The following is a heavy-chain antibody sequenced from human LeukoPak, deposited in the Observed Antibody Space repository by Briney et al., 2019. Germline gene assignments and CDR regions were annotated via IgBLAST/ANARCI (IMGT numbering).Heavy chain of an antibody. CDR2: INPGGSST. CDR3: ARSNQADDY. V-gene: IGHV3-74*01. J-gene: IGHJ4*02. Sequence: PGGSLRLSCAASGFTFSNFAMTWVRQVPGKGLVWVSRINPGGSSTAYADSVKGRFTISRDNAENTLYLQMDSLRAEDTAVYYCARSNQADDYWGQGTLVTVSS. D-gene: IGHD1-14*01. CDR1: GFTFSNFA.